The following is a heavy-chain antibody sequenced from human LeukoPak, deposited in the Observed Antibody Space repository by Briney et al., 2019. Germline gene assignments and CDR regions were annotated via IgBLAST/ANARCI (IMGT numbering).Heavy chain of an antibody. D-gene: IGHD3-3*01. CDR3: ARQALEGYYDFWSGYNYYYYMDV. V-gene: IGHV4-59*01. CDR2: IYYSGST. J-gene: IGHJ6*03. Sequence: PSETLSLTCTVSGGSISSYYWSWIRQPPGKGLEWIGYIYYSGSTNYNPSLKSRVTISVDTSKNQFSLKLSSVTAADTAVYYCARQALEGYYDFWSGYNYYYYMDVWGKGTTVTVSS. CDR1: GGSISSYY.